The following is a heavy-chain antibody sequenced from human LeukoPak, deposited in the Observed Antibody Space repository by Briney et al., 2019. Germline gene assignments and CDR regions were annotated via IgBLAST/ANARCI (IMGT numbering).Heavy chain of an antibody. CDR1: GYTFTSYA. V-gene: IGHV7-4-1*02. CDR3: ARDKPRAFWSGYSYGMDV. D-gene: IGHD3-3*01. CDR2: INTNTGNP. J-gene: IGHJ6*02. Sequence: RRASVNVSCKASGYTFTSYAMNWVRQAPGQGLEWMGWINTNTGNPTYAQGFTGRFVFSLDTSVSTACLQISSLKAEDTAVYYCARDKPRAFWSGYSYGMDVWGQGTTVTVSS.